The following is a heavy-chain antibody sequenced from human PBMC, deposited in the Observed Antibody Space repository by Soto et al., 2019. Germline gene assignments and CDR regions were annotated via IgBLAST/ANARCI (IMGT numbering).Heavy chain of an antibody. D-gene: IGHD2-8*01. CDR2: IYNGGRT. CDR1: GDSISSDGYH. Sequence: SETLSLTCTVSGDSISSDGYHWSWIRQSPGKGLEWIGYIYNGGRTFYRPSLESRINMSLDATKNSYSLRLTSVTAADTAVYYCARAPVGMDSINFFDHWGQGILVTSPQ. J-gene: IGHJ4*02. CDR3: ARAPVGMDSINFFDH. V-gene: IGHV4-30-4*01.